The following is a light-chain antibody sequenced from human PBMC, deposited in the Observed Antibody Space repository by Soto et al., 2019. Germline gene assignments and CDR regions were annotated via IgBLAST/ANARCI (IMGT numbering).Light chain of an antibody. CDR3: QQRSNWPPWT. J-gene: IGKJ1*01. CDR2: AAS. Sequence: DIQMTQSPSSLSASVGDRVTITCRASQSIGDNLNWYQQKPGTAPNLLIYAASSLQSGVPSRFSGSGSGTDFTLTISSLEPEDFAVYYCQQRSNWPPWTFGQGTKVDIK. V-gene: IGKV1-39*01. CDR1: QSIGDN.